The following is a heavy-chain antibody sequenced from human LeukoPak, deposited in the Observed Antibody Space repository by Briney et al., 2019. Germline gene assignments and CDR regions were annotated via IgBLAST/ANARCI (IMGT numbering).Heavy chain of an antibody. CDR2: ISSSGSTI. CDR1: GFTFSSYE. V-gene: IGHV3-48*03. Sequence: GGSLRLSCAASGFTFSSYEMNWVRQAPGKGLEWVSYISSSGSTIYYADSVKGRFTISRDNVKNSLYLQMNSLRAEDTAVYYCASFPTTVADDYFDYWGQGTLVTVSS. J-gene: IGHJ4*02. D-gene: IGHD4-17*01. CDR3: ASFPTTVADDYFDY.